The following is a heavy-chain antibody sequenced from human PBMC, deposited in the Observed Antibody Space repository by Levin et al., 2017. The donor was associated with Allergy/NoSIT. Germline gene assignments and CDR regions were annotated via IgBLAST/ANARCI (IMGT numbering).Heavy chain of an antibody. Sequence: PGGSLRLSCATSGFTFSSYWMDWVRQVPGKGLVWVSRINSDGSSTNYADSVKGRFTISRDNAKNTLYLQMNSLRAEDTAVYYCARDGNEDIAIVSGWFDPWGQGTLVTVSS. V-gene: IGHV3-74*01. CDR3: ARDGNEDIAIVSGWFDP. CDR1: GFTFSSYW. D-gene: IGHD5-18*01. J-gene: IGHJ5*02. CDR2: INSDGSST.